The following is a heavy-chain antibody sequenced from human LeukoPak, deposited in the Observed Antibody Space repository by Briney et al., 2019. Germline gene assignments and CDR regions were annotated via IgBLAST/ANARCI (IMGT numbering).Heavy chain of an antibody. CDR1: GVSISSSSYY. J-gene: IGHJ3*02. V-gene: IGHV4-39*01. Sequence: PSETLSLTCTVSGVSISSSSYYWGWIRQPPGKGLEWIGIIYYSGSTYYNPSLKSRVTISVDTSKNQFSLKLSSVPAADTAVYYCATLTREDAFDIWGQGTMVTVSS. CDR3: ATLTREDAFDI. CDR2: IYYSGST.